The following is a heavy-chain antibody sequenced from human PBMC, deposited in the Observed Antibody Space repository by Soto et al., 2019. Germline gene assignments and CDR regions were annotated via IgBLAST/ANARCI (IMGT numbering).Heavy chain of an antibody. J-gene: IGHJ4*02. V-gene: IGHV3-23*01. Sequence: EVQLLESGGGLVQPGGSLRLSCAASGFTFRNYAMSWVRQAPGKGLEWVSDITLSGSSTYYADSVKGRFTISRDNSNNNLFLHMSSLRAEDTAIYYCAKQNGGSTRWLSDFWGQGTLVTVSS. D-gene: IGHD2-15*01. CDR2: ITLSGSST. CDR3: AKQNGGSTRWLSDF. CDR1: GFTFRNYA.